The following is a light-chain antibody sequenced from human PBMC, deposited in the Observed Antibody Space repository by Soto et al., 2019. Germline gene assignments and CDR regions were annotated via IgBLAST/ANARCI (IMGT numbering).Light chain of an antibody. Sequence: DIQITQSPSSVSASVGDRVTITCRASQDISVWLAWYQQKPGKAPKLLIYAASNLQTGVPSRFSGSGSGTEFTLTISSLQPEDFATYYCQQANSFPRTFGPGTKVDIK. CDR3: QQANSFPRT. V-gene: IGKV1D-12*01. J-gene: IGKJ3*01. CDR2: AAS. CDR1: QDISVW.